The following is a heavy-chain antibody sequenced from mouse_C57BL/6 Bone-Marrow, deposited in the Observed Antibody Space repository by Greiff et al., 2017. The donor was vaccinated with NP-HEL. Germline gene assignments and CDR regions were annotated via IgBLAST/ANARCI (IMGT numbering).Heavy chain of an antibody. CDR1: GFTFSDYY. J-gene: IGHJ1*03. CDR2: INYDGSST. D-gene: IGHD2-1*01. CDR3: ERGEGYGSWYFDV. V-gene: IGHV5-16*01. Sequence: EVQLVESEGGLVQPGSSMKLSCTASGFTFSDYYMAWVRQVPEKGLEWVAHINYDGSSTYYPDSLKSRFIISRDNATNTLYLQLSSLKSEDTAAYYCERGEGYGSWYFDVWGTGTTVTVSS.